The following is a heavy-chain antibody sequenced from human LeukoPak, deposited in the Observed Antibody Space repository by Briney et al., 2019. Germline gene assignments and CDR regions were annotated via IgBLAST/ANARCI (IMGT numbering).Heavy chain of an antibody. CDR2: INHSGCT. J-gene: IGHJ4*02. Sequence: SETLSLTCAVYGGSFSGYYWSWIRQPPGKGLEWIGEINHSGCTNYNPSLTSRVTISVDTSKNQFSLKLSSVTAADTAVYYCARGHPFCSSTSCSDYWGQGTLVTVSS. V-gene: IGHV4-34*01. CDR3: ARGHPFCSSTSCSDY. CDR1: GGSFSGYY. D-gene: IGHD2-2*01.